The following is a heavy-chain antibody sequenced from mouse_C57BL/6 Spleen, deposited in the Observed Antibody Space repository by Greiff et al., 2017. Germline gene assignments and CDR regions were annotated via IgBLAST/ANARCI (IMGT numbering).Heavy chain of an antibody. V-gene: IGHV1-62-2*01. CDR1: GYTFTEYT. D-gene: IGHD2-1*01. CDR2: FYPGSGSI. J-gene: IGHJ3*01. CDR3: ARHEDQGGNYFAWFAY. Sequence: VQLQESGAELVKPGASVKLSCKASGYTFTEYTIHWVKQRSGQGLEWIGWFYPGSGSIKYNEKFKDKATLTADKSSSTVYMELSRLTSEDSAVYFCARHEDQGGNYFAWFAYWGQGTLVTVSA.